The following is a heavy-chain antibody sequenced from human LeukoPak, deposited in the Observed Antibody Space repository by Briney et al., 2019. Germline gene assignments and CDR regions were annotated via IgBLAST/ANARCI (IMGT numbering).Heavy chain of an antibody. CDR3: ARGLVGRKLWFFNWFDP. D-gene: IGHD5-18*01. V-gene: IGHV1-2*02. J-gene: IGHJ5*02. Sequence: ASVKVSCKASGYTFTGYYMHWVRQAPGQGLEWMGWINPNSGGTNYAQKFQGRVTMTRDTSISTAYMELSRLSSVTAADTAVYYCARGLVGRKLWFFNWFDPWGQGTLVTVSS. CDR2: INPNSGGT. CDR1: GYTFTGYY.